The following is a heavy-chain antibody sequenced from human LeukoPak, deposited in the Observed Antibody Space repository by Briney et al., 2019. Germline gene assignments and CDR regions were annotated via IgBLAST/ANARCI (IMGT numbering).Heavy chain of an antibody. D-gene: IGHD3-10*01. Sequence: ASVKVSCKVSGYTLTELSMHWVRQAPGKGLEWMGDFDPEGGETLYAQKFQGVVTMTEDTSTDTVYMELSSLRSEDTAVYYCATADASVVRGDISGMDVWGKGTTVTVSS. J-gene: IGHJ6*04. CDR2: FDPEGGET. CDR3: ATADASVVRGDISGMDV. V-gene: IGHV1-24*01. CDR1: GYTLTELS.